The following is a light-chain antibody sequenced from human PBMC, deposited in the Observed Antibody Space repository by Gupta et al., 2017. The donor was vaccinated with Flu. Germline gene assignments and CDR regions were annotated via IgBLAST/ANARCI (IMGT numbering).Light chain of an antibody. CDR2: YVS. J-gene: IGLJ2*01. CDR3: CSSKNGSTRGVV. CDR1: TSGGGGYNS. Sequence: TISCTGTTSGGGGYNSVSWYQQRPATAPPLMIVYVSNRPSGISNRCSCSTSCNTASTITTGLQAEDEADDYYCSSKNGSTRGVVFGGGTNLTVL. V-gene: IGLV2-14*04.